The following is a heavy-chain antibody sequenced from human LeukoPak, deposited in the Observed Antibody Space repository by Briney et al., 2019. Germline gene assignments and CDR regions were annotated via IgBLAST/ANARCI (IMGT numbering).Heavy chain of an antibody. CDR2: ISGSGGST. Sequence: GGSLRLSCAASGFTFSSYAMSWVRQAPGKGLEWVSAISGSGGSTYYADSVKGRFTISRDNSKNTLYLQMNSLRAEDTAAYYCAKDGYQLLQRADAFDIWGQGTMVTVSS. D-gene: IGHD2-2*01. V-gene: IGHV3-23*01. CDR1: GFTFSSYA. CDR3: AKDGYQLLQRADAFDI. J-gene: IGHJ3*02.